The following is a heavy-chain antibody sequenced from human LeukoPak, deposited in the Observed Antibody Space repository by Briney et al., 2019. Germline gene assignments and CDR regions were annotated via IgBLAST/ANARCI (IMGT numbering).Heavy chain of an antibody. V-gene: IGHV4-4*07. D-gene: IGHD2-15*01. J-gene: IGHJ5*02. CDR3: ARQEGLRNWFDP. CDR2: VYSSGST. Sequence: SETLSLTCTVFGDSINNFYWSWIRQPAGKGLEWIGRVYSSGSTDYNPSLQSRVSMSVDTSRNQFSLRLSYMTAADTALYYCARQEGLRNWFDPWGQGTLVTVSS. CDR1: GDSINNFY.